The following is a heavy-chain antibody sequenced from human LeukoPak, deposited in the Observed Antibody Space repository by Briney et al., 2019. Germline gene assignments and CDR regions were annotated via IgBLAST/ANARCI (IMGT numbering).Heavy chain of an antibody. CDR1: GFIFSTYS. CDR2: ISSSSTYM. D-gene: IGHD3-22*01. Sequence: GGSLRLSCAASGFIFSTYSLNWVRQAPGKGLEWVSSISSSSTYMYYADSVKGRFTISRDSAENSLYLQMNSLRAEDTALYYCARARIRPYYYDSSGYRNDAFDIWGQGTMVTVSS. V-gene: IGHV3-21*01. J-gene: IGHJ3*02. CDR3: ARARIRPYYYDSSGYRNDAFDI.